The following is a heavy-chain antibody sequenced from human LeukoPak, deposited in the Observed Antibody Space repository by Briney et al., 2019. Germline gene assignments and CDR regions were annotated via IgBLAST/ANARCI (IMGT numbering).Heavy chain of an antibody. Sequence: PGRSLRLSCAASGFSFSSYGMHWVRQAPGKGLEWVAVISYEGSNEYYADSVKGRFTISRDNSKNTLYLQMTSLRAEDTAVYYCARDLPPRAYYGMDVWGQGTTVTVSS. J-gene: IGHJ6*02. CDR2: ISYEGSNE. CDR1: GFSFSSYG. CDR3: ARDLPPRAYYGMDV. V-gene: IGHV3-30*03.